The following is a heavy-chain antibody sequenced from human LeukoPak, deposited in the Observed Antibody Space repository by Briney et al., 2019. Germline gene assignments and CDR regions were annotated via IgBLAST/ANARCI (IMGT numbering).Heavy chain of an antibody. J-gene: IGHJ4*02. CDR1: GGSFSDYY. Sequence: SETLSLTCAVYGGSFSDYYWAWIRQPPGKGLEWIGEINHNGGINYNPSLKSRVTLSLDTSMNHVSLRLTSVTAADTAVYYCARSSVGTTAQYYFDYWGQGTLVTVSS. CDR2: INHNGGI. D-gene: IGHD1-26*01. CDR3: ARSSVGTTAQYYFDY. V-gene: IGHV4-34*10.